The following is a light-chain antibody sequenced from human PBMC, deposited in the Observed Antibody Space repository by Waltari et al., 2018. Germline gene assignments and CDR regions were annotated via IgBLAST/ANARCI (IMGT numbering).Light chain of an antibody. J-gene: IGLJ3*02. CDR1: SSDCGGYNL. Sequence: HSALTQPAAVSGSPGQSITISCIGSSSDCGGYNLVSWYQQYPGKAPKLMIYEVTKWPSGVSHRFSGSKSGNAASLTISGLQAEDEADYYCCSYAGGSTWVFGGGTKLTVL. V-gene: IGLV2-23*02. CDR2: EVT. CDR3: CSYAGGSTWV.